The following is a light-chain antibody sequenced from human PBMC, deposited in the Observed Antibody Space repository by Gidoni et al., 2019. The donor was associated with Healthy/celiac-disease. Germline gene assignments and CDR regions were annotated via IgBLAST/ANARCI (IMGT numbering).Light chain of an antibody. CDR3: QQYYSYLST. J-gene: IGKJ1*01. V-gene: IGKV1-8*01. CDR1: QGISSY. Sequence: AIRMTQSPSSLSASTGDRVTITCRASQGISSYLAWYQQKPGKAPKLLIYAASTLQSGVPSRFSGSGSGTDFTLTISCLQSEDFATYYWQQYYSYLSTFGQGTKVEIK. CDR2: AAS.